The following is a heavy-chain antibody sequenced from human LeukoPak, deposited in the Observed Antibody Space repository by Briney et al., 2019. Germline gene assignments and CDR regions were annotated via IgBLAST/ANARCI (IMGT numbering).Heavy chain of an antibody. Sequence: PSETLSLTCAVYGGSFSGYYWSWIRQPPGKGLEWIGEINHSGSTNYNPSLKSRVTISVDTSKNQFSLKLSSVTAADTAVYYCARYYDSSGYYPNWFDPWGQGTLVTVSS. V-gene: IGHV4-34*01. CDR1: GGSFSGYY. J-gene: IGHJ5*02. CDR2: INHSGST. D-gene: IGHD3-22*01. CDR3: ARYYDSSGYYPNWFDP.